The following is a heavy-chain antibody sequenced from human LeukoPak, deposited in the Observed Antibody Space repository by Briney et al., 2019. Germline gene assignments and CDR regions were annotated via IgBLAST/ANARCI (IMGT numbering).Heavy chain of an antibody. V-gene: IGHV4-4*02. J-gene: IGHJ3*02. CDR2: INHSGST. CDR3: ARQEMTYSSGWYMAGGAFDI. Sequence: SETLSLTCAVSGASISSPNWWTWVRQPPRKGLEWIGEINHSGSTNYNPSLKSRVTISVDTSKNQFSLKLSSVTAADTAVHYCARQEMTYSSGWYMAGGAFDIWGQGTMVTVSS. D-gene: IGHD6-19*01. CDR1: GASISSPNW.